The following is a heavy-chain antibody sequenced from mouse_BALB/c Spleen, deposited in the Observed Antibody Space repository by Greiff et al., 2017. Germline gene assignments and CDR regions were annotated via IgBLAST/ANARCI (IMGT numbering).Heavy chain of an antibody. J-gene: IGHJ3*01. D-gene: IGHD4-1*01. CDR3: ARTGTSPFAY. Sequence: TGASVKMSCKASGYTFTSYWMHWVKQRPGQGLEWIGYINPSTGYTEYNQKFKDKATLTADKSSSTAYMQLSSLTSEDSAVYYCARTGTSPFAYWGQGTLVTVSA. V-gene: IGHV1S26*01. CDR1: GYTFTSYW. CDR2: INPSTGYT.